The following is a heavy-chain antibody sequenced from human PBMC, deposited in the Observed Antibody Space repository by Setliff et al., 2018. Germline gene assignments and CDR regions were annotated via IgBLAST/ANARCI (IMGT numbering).Heavy chain of an antibody. CDR3: AREGRSSTRGWYMDA. J-gene: IGHJ6*03. Sequence: SETLSLTCVVDGMSFSEHYWAWIRQPAGKGLEWIGRVFVDGSTNYNPSLKSRATISVDTSKNQFSLKLTSMTAADTAVYFCAREGRSSTRGWYMDAWGKGTSVTVSS. CDR1: GMSFSEHY. CDR2: VFVDGST. D-gene: IGHD2-2*01. V-gene: IGHV4-4*07.